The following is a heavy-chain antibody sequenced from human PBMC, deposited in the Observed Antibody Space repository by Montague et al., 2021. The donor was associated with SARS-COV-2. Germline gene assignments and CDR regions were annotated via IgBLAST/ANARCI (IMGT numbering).Heavy chain of an antibody. CDR1: GGSISTYY. J-gene: IGHJ2*01. D-gene: IGHD5-24*01. CDR2: IHYSGST. Sequence: SETRSLTCTVSGGSISTYYWSWIRQPPGKGLEWIGYIHYSGSTNYSPSLKSRVTISVDTSKNRFSLKLSSVTAADTAVYYCARDGYNAHQNYWYFDLWGRGTLVTVSS. CDR3: ARDGYNAHQNYWYFDL. V-gene: IGHV4-59*12.